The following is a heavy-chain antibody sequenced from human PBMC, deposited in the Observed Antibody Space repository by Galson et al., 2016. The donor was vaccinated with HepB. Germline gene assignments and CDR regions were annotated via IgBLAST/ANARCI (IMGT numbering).Heavy chain of an antibody. V-gene: IGHV3-33*01. CDR1: GYTINSYG. J-gene: IGHJ5*02. D-gene: IGHD3-22*01. Sequence: SLRHSCAASGYTINSYGIHWVRQAPGKGLEWVALLWSDGVNKYYGDSVKGRFTISRDNSKNTVYLQMDRLRAEDTAVYYCAREGYYDNSAFYWFDPWGPGTLVTVSS. CDR3: AREGYYDNSAFYWFDP. CDR2: LWSDGVNK.